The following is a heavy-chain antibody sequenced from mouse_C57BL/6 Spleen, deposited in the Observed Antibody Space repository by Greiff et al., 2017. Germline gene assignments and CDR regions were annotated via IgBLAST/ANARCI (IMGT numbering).Heavy chain of an antibody. J-gene: IGHJ2*01. V-gene: IGHV5-4*01. CDR1: GFTFSSYA. Sequence: EVHLVESGGGLVKPGGSLKLSCAASGFTFSSYAMSWVRQTPEKRLEWVATISDGGSYTYYPDNVKGRFTISRDNAKNNLYLQMSHLKSEDTAMYYCARDGPNYYGSSHFDYWGQGTTLTVSS. CDR2: ISDGGSYT. D-gene: IGHD1-1*01. CDR3: ARDGPNYYGSSHFDY.